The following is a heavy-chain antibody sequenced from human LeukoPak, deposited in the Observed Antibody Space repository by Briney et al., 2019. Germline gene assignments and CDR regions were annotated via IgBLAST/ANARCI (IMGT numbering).Heavy chain of an antibody. J-gene: IGHJ4*02. CDR3: ATSADGPGNS. CDR2: LKQDGSVK. D-gene: IGHD4-23*01. V-gene: IGHV3-7*01. CDR1: GFTFSTYW. Sequence: GGSLRLSCVASGFTFSTYWMSWVRQAPGKGLEWVANLKQDGSVKHYVDSVKGRFTISRDNAKNSLYLQMTNLRAEDTAVYYCATSADGPGNSWGQGTLITVSS.